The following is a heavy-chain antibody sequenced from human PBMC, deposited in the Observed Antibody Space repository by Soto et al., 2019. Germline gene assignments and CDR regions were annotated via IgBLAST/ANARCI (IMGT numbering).Heavy chain of an antibody. Sequence: SETLSLTCTVSGGSISSGCYYLSWIRQHPGKGLEWIGYIYYSGSTYYNPSLKSRVTISVDTSKNQFSLKLSSVTAADTAVYYCARVPYAWIGFDYWGQGTLVTVSS. V-gene: IGHV4-31*03. CDR2: IYYSGST. D-gene: IGHD2-2*01. CDR3: ARVPYAWIGFDY. J-gene: IGHJ4*02. CDR1: GGSISSGCYY.